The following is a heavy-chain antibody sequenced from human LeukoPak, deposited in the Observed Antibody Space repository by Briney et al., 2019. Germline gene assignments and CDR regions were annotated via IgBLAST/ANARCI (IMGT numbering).Heavy chain of an antibody. CDR3: ARVSRLAARRPGGYFDY. Sequence: SETLPLTCTVSGGSISSGGYYWSWIRQHPGKGLEWIGYIYYSGSTYYNPSLKSRVTISVDTSKNQFSLKLSSVTAADTAVYYCARVSRLAARRPGGYFDYWGQGTLVTVSS. CDR2: IYYSGST. V-gene: IGHV4-31*03. CDR1: GGSISSGGYY. D-gene: IGHD6-6*01. J-gene: IGHJ4*02.